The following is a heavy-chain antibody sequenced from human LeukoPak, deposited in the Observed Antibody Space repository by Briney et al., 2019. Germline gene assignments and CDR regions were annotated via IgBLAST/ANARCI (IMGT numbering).Heavy chain of an antibody. CDR3: VRRGDASSGWGDHDF. D-gene: IGHD6-19*01. CDR1: GFTFNRNA. Sequence: GGSLRLSCAASGFTFNRNAISWVRQAPGKGLEWVSTIGGSGDKTFYADSVKGRFTISRDNSKNMVHLQMNSLKGEDTALYYCVRRGDASSGWGDHDFWGQGALVNVPS. V-gene: IGHV3-23*01. J-gene: IGHJ4*02. CDR2: IGGSGDKT.